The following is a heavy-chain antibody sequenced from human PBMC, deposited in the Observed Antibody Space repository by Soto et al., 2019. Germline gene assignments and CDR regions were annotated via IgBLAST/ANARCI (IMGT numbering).Heavy chain of an antibody. CDR1: GFTFSSYW. D-gene: IGHD2-2*01. CDR3: ARDYFIASSYYYYGMDV. V-gene: IGHV3-7*01. CDR2: IKQDGSEK. J-gene: IGHJ6*02. Sequence: GSLRLSCAASGFTFSSYWMSWVRQAPGKGLEWVANIKQDGSEKYYVDSVKGRFTISRDNAKNSLYLQMNSLRAEDTAVYYCARDYFIASSYYYYGMDVWGQGTTVTVS.